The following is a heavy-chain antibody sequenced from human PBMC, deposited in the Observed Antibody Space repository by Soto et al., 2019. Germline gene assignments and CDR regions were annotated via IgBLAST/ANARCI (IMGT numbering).Heavy chain of an antibody. CDR1: GYTFTDYY. V-gene: IGHV1-46*03. Sequence: QVQLVQSGAEVKKPGASVKISCKASGYTFTDYYMHWVRQAPGQGPAWMGAITPRGGTTSYAQKFQGRVTITSDTSKSTVYVELSGLRSEDTAVYYCARPSYTIGGERPHYFDFWGQGTLVTVSS. D-gene: IGHD2-2*02. J-gene: IGHJ4*02. CDR2: ITPRGGTT. CDR3: ARPSYTIGGERPHYFDF.